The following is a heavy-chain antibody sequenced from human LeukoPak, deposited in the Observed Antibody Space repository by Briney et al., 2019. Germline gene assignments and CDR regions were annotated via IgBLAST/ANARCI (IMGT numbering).Heavy chain of an antibody. CDR1: GFTFSSYG. V-gene: IGHV3-33*01. CDR3: ARDWDSSLDY. D-gene: IGHD6-13*01. CDR2: IWYDGSNK. Sequence: GRSLRLSCAASGFTFSSYGMHWVRQAPGKGLEWVAVIWYDGSNKYYADSVKGRFTISRDNSKNTLYLQINSLRAEDTAVYYCARDWDSSLDYWGQGTLVTVSS. J-gene: IGHJ4*02.